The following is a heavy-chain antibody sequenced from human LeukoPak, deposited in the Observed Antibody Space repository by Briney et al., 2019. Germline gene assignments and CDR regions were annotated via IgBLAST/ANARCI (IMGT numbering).Heavy chain of an antibody. CDR3: ARVGDYALKD. Sequence: ASETLSLTCAVYGGSFSGYYWSWIRQPPGKGLEWIGEINHSGSTNYNPSLKSRVTMSVDTSKNQFSLKLSSVTAADTAVYYCARVGDYALKDWGQGTLVTVSS. CDR2: INHSGST. D-gene: IGHD4-17*01. J-gene: IGHJ4*02. V-gene: IGHV4-34*01. CDR1: GGSFSGYY.